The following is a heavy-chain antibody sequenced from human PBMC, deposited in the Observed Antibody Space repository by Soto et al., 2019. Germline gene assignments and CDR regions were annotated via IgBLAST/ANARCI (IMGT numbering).Heavy chain of an antibody. CDR1: GYTFTSYG. D-gene: IGHD1-1*01. Sequence: ASVKVSCKASGYTFTSYGISWVRQAPGQGLEWMGWISAYNGNTNYAQKFQGRVTITADKSTSTAYMELSSLRSEDTAVYYCATTLGPEYNWNDFYFDYWGQGTLVTAPQ. V-gene: IGHV1-18*01. CDR3: ATTLGPEYNWNDFYFDY. CDR2: ISAYNGNT. J-gene: IGHJ4*02.